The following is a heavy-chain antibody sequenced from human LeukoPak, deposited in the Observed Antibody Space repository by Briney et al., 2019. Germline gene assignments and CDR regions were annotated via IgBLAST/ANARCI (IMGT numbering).Heavy chain of an antibody. V-gene: IGHV1-2*02. CDR2: INPNSGGT. Sequence: GASVKVSCKASGYTFTGYYMHWVRQAPGQGLEWMGWINPNSGGTNYAQKFQGRVTMTRDTSISTAYMELSRLRSDDTAVYYCARVGNYYDSSGLTRGAIDAFDIWGQGTMVTVSS. J-gene: IGHJ3*02. CDR3: ARVGNYYDSSGLTRGAIDAFDI. D-gene: IGHD3-22*01. CDR1: GYTFTGYY.